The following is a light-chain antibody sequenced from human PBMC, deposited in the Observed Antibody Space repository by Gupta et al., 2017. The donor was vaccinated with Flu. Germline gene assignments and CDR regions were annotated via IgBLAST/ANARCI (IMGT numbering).Light chain of an antibody. V-gene: IGKV4-1*01. Sequence: DIVMTQSPDSLAVSLGERATINCKSSQTVLYSPNNKNYLAWYQQKPGQPPKLLLYWATTRESGVPDRFSGSGFGTDFTLTISSLQAEDVAVYYCQQYYSTHALTFGGGTKVEIK. CDR2: WAT. CDR1: QTVLYSPNNKNY. J-gene: IGKJ4*01. CDR3: QQYYSTHALT.